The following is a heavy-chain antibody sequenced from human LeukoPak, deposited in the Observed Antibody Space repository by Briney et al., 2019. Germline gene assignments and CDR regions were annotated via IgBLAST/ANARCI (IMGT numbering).Heavy chain of an antibody. CDR1: GYTFTGYY. CDR3: ARGAEAETSPLDF. V-gene: IGHV1-2*02. D-gene: IGHD6-13*01. J-gene: IGHJ4*02. Sequence: ASVKVSCKASGYTFTGYYMHWVRQAPGQGLEWLGWINPKSGAADYAQQFRGRVTMTRDTSINTDYMEMKRVTSDDTAVYYCARGAEAETSPLDFWGQGTLVVVS. CDR2: INPKSGAA.